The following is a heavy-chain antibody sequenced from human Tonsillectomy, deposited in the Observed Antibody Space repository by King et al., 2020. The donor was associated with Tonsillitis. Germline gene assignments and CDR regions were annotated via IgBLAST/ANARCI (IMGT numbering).Heavy chain of an antibody. CDR3: ARDFAYANWFDP. CDR1: GGSINSNSYY. CDR2: ISYSGST. D-gene: IGHD3-3*01. Sequence: QLQESGPGLVKPSETLSLTCTVSGGSINSNSYYWGWIRQPPGKGLEWIGSISYSGSTFYNPSLKSRVTISVDTSKNQFSLKVSSVTAADTAVYYCARDFAYANWFDPWGQGTLVTVSS. J-gene: IGHJ5*02. V-gene: IGHV4-39*07.